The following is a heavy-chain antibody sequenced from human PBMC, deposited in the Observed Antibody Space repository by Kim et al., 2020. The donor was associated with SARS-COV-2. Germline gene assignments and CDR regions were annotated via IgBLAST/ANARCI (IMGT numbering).Heavy chain of an antibody. CDR3: AKGVGYYYDCSGYGVVDY. V-gene: IGHV3-23*01. CDR1: GFTFSSYA. Sequence: GGSLRLSCAASGFTFSSYAMSWVRQAPGKGLEWVSAISGSGGSTYYADSVKGRFTISRDNSTNALYLQMNSLRAEDTAVYYCAKGVGYYYDCSGYGVVDYWGQGSLVTVSS. CDR2: ISGSGGST. D-gene: IGHD3-22*01. J-gene: IGHJ4*02.